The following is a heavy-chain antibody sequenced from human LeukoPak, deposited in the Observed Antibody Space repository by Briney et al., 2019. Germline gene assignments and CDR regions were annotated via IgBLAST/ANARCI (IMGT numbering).Heavy chain of an antibody. CDR1: GYTFTGYY. CDR2: INPNSGGT. Sequence: ASVKVSCKASGYTFTGYYMHWVRQAPGQGLEWMGWINPNSGGTNYAQKFQGRVTMTRNTSISTAYMELSSLRSEDTAVYYCARVGYGDYVAKGLPYWGQGTLVTVSS. D-gene: IGHD4-17*01. CDR3: ARVGYGDYVAKGLPY. V-gene: IGHV1-2*02. J-gene: IGHJ4*02.